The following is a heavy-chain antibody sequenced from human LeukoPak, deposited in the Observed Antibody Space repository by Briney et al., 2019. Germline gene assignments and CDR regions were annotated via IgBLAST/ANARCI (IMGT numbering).Heavy chain of an antibody. CDR3: ARDFNAKGERGYFY. D-gene: IGHD2-15*01. J-gene: IGHJ4*02. V-gene: IGHV1-2*02. CDR2: INPNSGGT. Sequence: ASVKLSCKASGYTFTGYYMHWVRQAPGQGLEWMGWINPNSGGTNYAQKFQGRVTMTRDTSISTAYMELSRLRSDDTAVYYCARDFNAKGERGYFYWGQGTLVTVSS. CDR1: GYTFTGYY.